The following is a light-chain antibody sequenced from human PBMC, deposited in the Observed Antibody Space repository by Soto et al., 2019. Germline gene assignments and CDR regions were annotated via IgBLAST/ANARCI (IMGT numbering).Light chain of an antibody. CDR3: ETWDSNTRV. Sequence: QPVLTQSSSASASLGPSVTLTCTFRGGDISYIIEWLQQQPGKAPRYLMKLEGSGSYNKGSGVPDRFSGSSSGADRYLTISNLQFEDEADYYCETWDSNTRVFGGGTKLTVL. CDR2: LEGSGSY. CDR1: GGDISYI. J-gene: IGLJ3*02. V-gene: IGLV4-60*02.